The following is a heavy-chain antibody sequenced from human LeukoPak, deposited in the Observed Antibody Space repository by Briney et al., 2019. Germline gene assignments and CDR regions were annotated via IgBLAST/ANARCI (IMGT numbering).Heavy chain of an antibody. CDR1: GFTFDDYA. V-gene: IGHV3-9*01. CDR2: ISWNSGSI. CDR3: ARGGVGATLVY. D-gene: IGHD1-26*01. J-gene: IGHJ4*02. Sequence: GRSLRLSCAASGFTFDDYAMHWVRQAPGKGLEWVSGISWNSGSIGYADSVKGRFTISRDNAENSLYLQMNSLRAEDTAVYYCARGGVGATLVYWGQGTLVTVSS.